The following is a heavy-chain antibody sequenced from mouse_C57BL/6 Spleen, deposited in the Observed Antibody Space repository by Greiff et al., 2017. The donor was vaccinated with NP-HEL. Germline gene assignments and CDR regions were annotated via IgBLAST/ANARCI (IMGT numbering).Heavy chain of an antibody. J-gene: IGHJ1*03. Sequence: QVQLTPHFASLFPPFSSFNFSFNSSFYTFTIYFIHFFNHIPGQGLEWIGMIHPNSGSTNYNEKFKSKATLTVDKSSSTAYMQLSSLTSEESAVYYSARCGEYGDDEGWCYDVWGTGTTVTVSS. V-gene: IGHV1-64*01. CDR1: FYTFTIYF. D-gene: IGHD2-13*01. CDR3: ARCGEYGDDEGWCYDV. CDR2: IHPNSGST.